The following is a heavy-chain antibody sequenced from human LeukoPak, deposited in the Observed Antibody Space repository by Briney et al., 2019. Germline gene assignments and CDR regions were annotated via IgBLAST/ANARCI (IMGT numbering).Heavy chain of an antibody. V-gene: IGHV3-23*01. CDR1: GFTFSSYA. CDR3: ARGCSSTSCFYFDY. J-gene: IGHJ4*02. Sequence: GGSLRLSCAASGFTFSSYAMSWVRQAPGKGLEWVSTITGSGSNTYYADSVKGRFTISRDNSKNTLFLQMNSLRAEDTAVYYCARGCSSTSCFYFDYWGQGTLVTVSS. CDR2: ITGSGSNT. D-gene: IGHD2-2*01.